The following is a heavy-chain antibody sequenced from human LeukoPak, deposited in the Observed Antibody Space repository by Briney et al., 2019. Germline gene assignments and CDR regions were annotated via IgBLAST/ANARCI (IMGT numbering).Heavy chain of an antibody. J-gene: IGHJ4*02. CDR2: INPNSGGT. V-gene: IGHV1-2*02. Sequence: ASVKVSCKTSGYTFTDYYIHWVRQAPGQGLEWMGWINPNSGGTNYAQKFQGRVTMTRDTSISTAYMELSRLRSDDTAVYYCARCSSTSCYYVYWGQGTLVTVSS. CDR1: GYTFTDYY. CDR3: ARCSSTSCYYVY. D-gene: IGHD2-2*01.